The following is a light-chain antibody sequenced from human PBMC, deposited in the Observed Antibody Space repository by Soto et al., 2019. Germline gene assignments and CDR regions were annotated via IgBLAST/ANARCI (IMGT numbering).Light chain of an antibody. CDR3: QQYNSYPWT. J-gene: IGKJ1*01. CDR1: QTISSW. V-gene: IGKV1-5*03. CDR2: KAS. Sequence: DIQMTQSPSTPSGSVGDRVTITCRASQTISSWLAWYQQKPGKAPKLLIYKASTLKSGVPSRFSGSGSGTEFTLTISSLQPDDFATYYCQQYNSYPWTVGQGTKVDIK.